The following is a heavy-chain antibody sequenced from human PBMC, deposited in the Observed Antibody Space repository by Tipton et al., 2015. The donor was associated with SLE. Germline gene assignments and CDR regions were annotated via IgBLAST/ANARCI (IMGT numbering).Heavy chain of an antibody. CDR2: VNTDGATT. CDR1: GVTFSSHW. Sequence: SGVTFSSHWMHWVRQAPGKGLVWVARVNTDGATTEYAHSVRGRFTISRDNAKNSLYLQMNGLRAEDTALYYCAKGGRGSYYTSDAVDIWGQGTMVTVSS. CDR3: AKGGRGSYYTSDAVDI. V-gene: IGHV3-74*03. J-gene: IGHJ3*02. D-gene: IGHD3-10*01.